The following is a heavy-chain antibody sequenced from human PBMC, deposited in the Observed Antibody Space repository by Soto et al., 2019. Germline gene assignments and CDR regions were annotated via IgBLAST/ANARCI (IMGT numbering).Heavy chain of an antibody. CDR3: PRHSVTYYDFGY. CDR1: GGSISPYY. V-gene: IGHV4-59*08. CDR2: IYYSGST. J-gene: IGHJ4*02. D-gene: IGHD1-26*01. Sequence: QVQLQESGPGVVKPSETLSLTCTVSGGSISPYYWSWIRQPPGKGVEWIGYIYYSGSTNYNPSLKSRVTISVDTSNNQFSLTLTSVTAADMAVYYCPRHSVTYYDFGYWGQGTLVTVSS.